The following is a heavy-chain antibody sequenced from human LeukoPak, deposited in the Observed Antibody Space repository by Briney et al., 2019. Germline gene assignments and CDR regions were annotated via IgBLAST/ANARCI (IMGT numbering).Heavy chain of an antibody. CDR2: IRYDGSNK. CDR3: ANKAAYYNRGGRGHFDY. Sequence: GGSLRISCAASGITISSYFVHCVRQAPGKGLEWVAFIRYDGSNKYYADSVKGRFTISRDNSKNTLYLQMNSMGAEDTAVYYCANKAAYYNRGGRGHFDYWGQGALVTVSS. D-gene: IGHD3-10*01. V-gene: IGHV3-30*02. CDR1: GITISSYF. J-gene: IGHJ4*02.